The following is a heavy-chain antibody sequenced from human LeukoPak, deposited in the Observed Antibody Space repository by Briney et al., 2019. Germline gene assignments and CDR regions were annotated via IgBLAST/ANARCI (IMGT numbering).Heavy chain of an antibody. CDR3: ARVPQTKIFDY. CDR2: IYYSGST. CDR1: GGSISSGGYY. V-gene: IGHV4-61*08. J-gene: IGHJ4*02. Sequence: RTSETLSLTCAVSGGSISSGGYYWSRIRQPPGKGLEWIGYIYYSGSTNYNPSLRSRVIISVDKSKNQFSLKLSSVTAADTAVYYCARVPQTKIFDYWGQGTLVTVSS.